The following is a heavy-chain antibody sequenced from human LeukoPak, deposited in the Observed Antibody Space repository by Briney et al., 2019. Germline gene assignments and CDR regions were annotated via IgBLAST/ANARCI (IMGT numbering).Heavy chain of an antibody. V-gene: IGHV1-69*06. Sequence: SVKVSCKASGYTFTTYGISWVRQAPGQGLEWMGGIIPMFGAANYAQKFQGRVTIIADKSTSTAYMELSSLKSEDTAVYYCARDVLDYYDRSDYVTWGQGTLVTVSS. CDR1: GYTFTTYG. D-gene: IGHD3-22*01. CDR2: IIPMFGAA. CDR3: ARDVLDYYDRSDYVT. J-gene: IGHJ4*02.